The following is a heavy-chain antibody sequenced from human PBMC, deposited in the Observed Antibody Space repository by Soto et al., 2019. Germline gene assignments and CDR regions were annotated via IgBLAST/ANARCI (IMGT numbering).Heavy chain of an antibody. CDR1: GGTFSSYA. D-gene: IGHD4-17*01. CDR2: IIPIFGTA. Sequence: GASVKVSCKASGGTFSSYAISWVRQAPGQGLEWMGGIIPIFGTANYAQKFQGRVTITADESTSTAYMELSSLRSEDTAVYYCARGNHRSTVTDDAFDIWGQGTMVTVSS. CDR3: ARGNHRSTVTDDAFDI. J-gene: IGHJ3*02. V-gene: IGHV1-69*13.